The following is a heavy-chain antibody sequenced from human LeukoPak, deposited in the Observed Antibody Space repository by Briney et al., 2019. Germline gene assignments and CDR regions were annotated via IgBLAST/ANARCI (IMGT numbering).Heavy chain of an antibody. J-gene: IGHJ4*02. Sequence: PGGSLRLSCAASGFTFSSYSMNWVRQAPGKGREWVSSISSSSSYIYYADSVKGRFTISRDNAKNSLYLQMNSLRAEDTAVYYCARDRTTVIKYWGQGTLVTVSS. V-gene: IGHV3-21*01. CDR1: GFTFSSYS. CDR2: ISSSSSYI. D-gene: IGHD4-17*01. CDR3: ARDRTTVIKY.